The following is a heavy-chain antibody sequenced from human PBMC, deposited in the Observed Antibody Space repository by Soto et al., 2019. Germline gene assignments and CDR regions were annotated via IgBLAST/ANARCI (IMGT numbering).Heavy chain of an antibody. CDR3: ARVLSYGYDAFDI. J-gene: IGHJ3*02. Sequence: SVKVSCKASGGTFSSYAISWVRQAPGQGLEWMGGIIPIFGTANYAQKFQGRVTITADESTSTAYMELSSLRSEDTAVYYCARVLSYGYDAFDIWGQGTMVTVSS. V-gene: IGHV1-69*13. D-gene: IGHD5-18*01. CDR1: GGTFSSYA. CDR2: IIPIFGTA.